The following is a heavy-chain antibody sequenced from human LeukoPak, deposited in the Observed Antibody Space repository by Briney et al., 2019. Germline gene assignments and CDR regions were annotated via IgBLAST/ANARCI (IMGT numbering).Heavy chain of an antibody. J-gene: IGHJ4*02. V-gene: IGHV3-7*04. CDR3: ARGDDFSGDH. D-gene: IGHD1-1*01. CDR2: IHPEGNEK. CDR1: GFTYSNFW. Sequence: GGSLRLSCATSGFTYSNFWMSWVRQAPGRGLEWVANIHPEGNEKYHVESVKGRFTISRDNTRDLLFLQMNGLRVEDTAVYYCARGDDFSGDHWGQGTLVTVSS.